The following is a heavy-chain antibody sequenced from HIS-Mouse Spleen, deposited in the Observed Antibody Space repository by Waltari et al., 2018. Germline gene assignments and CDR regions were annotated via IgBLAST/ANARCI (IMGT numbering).Heavy chain of an antibody. D-gene: IGHD6-6*01. Sequence: QLQLQESGPGLVKPSETLSLTCTVSGGSISSSSYYWGWIRQPPGKGLEWVGSMYYSGTTYYNPSLKSRVTISVDTSKNQFSLKLSSVTAADTAVYYCARGGSSYYFDYWGQGTLVTVSS. CDR3: ARGGSSYYFDY. J-gene: IGHJ4*02. CDR2: MYYSGTT. V-gene: IGHV4-39*07. CDR1: GGSISSSSYY.